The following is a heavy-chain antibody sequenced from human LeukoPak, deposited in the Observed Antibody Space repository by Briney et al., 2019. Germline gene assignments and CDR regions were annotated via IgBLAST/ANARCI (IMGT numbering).Heavy chain of an antibody. CDR3: ARVVLYYLYGMDV. CDR2: ISAYNGNT. J-gene: IGHJ6*02. CDR1: GYTFTSYG. D-gene: IGHD3-10*01. V-gene: IGHV1-18*01. Sequence: ASVKVSCKASGYTFTSYGISWVRQAPGQGLEWMGWISAYNGNTNYAQKLQGRVTMTTDTSTSTAYMELRSLRSEDTAVYYCARVVLYYLYGMDVWGQGTTVTVSS.